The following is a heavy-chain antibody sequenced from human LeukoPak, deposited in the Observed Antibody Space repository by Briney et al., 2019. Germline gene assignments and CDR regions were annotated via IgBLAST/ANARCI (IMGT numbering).Heavy chain of an antibody. V-gene: IGHV3-53*01. Sequence: GGSLRLSCAPSGLSVSSNFMSWVRQVPGKGLEWVATLYSYGTTYYADSVKGRFTISRDNSKNTLYLQMNSLRAEDTALYYCARGLRYFDSWGQGTLVTVSS. CDR2: LYSYGTT. CDR3: ARGLRYFDS. D-gene: IGHD3-9*01. CDR1: GLSVSSNF. J-gene: IGHJ4*02.